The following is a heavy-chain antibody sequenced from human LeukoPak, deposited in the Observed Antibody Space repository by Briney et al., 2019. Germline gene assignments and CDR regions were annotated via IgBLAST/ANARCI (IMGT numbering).Heavy chain of an antibody. Sequence: GASVKVSCKASGGTFSSYAISWVRQAPGQGLEWMGGIIPIFGTANYAQKFQGRVTITTDESTSTAYMELSSLRPEDTAVYYCATGARSKTSYYYYMDVWGKGTTVTVSS. J-gene: IGHJ6*03. CDR1: GGTFSSYA. V-gene: IGHV1-69*05. D-gene: IGHD1-26*01. CDR2: IIPIFGTA. CDR3: ATGARSKTSYYYYMDV.